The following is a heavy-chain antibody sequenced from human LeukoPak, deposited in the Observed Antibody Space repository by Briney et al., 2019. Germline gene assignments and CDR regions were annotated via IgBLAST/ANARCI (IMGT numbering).Heavy chain of an antibody. D-gene: IGHD3-10*01. CDR1: GGSISSYY. J-gene: IGHJ4*02. V-gene: IGHV4-59*01. CDR2: IYYSGST. Sequence: PSETLSLTCTVSGGSISSYYWSWIRQPPGKGLEWIGYIYYSGSTNYNPSLKSRVTISVDTSKNQFSPKLSSVTAADTAVYYCARDRSYYYGPGGYFDYWGQGTLVTVSS. CDR3: ARDRSYYYGPGGYFDY.